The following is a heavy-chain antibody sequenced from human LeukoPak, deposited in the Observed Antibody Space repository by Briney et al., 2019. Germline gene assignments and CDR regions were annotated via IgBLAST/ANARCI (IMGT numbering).Heavy chain of an antibody. CDR2: ISSSSSYI. V-gene: IGHV3-21*01. J-gene: IGHJ4*02. Sequence: PGGSLRLSCAASGFTFSSYSMNWVRQAPGKGLEWVSSISSSSSYIYYADSVKGRFTISRDNAKNSLYLQMNSLRAEDTAVYYCARTVVAATPYFDYWGQGTLVTVSS. CDR1: GFTFSSYS. CDR3: ARTVVAATPYFDY. D-gene: IGHD2-15*01.